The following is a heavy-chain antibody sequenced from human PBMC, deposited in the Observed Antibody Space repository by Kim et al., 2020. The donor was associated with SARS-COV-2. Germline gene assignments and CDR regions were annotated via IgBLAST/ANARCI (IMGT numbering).Heavy chain of an antibody. D-gene: IGHD1-1*01. V-gene: IGHV4-39*06. CDR3: ARYKGAD. Sequence: RGSTNYNPSLKSRVTISVDTYKNQFALKLSSVTAADTAVYYCARYKGADWGQGTLVTVSS. CDR2: RGST. J-gene: IGHJ4*02.